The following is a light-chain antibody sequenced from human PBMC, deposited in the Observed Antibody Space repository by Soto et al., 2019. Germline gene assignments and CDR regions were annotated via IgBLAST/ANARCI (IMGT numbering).Light chain of an antibody. CDR3: QHLNNYPPFT. Sequence: IQLTQSPSSLSASVGDRVSITCRASQAIKTYLAWYQQKQGKAPKLLISGTFTLQSGVPSRFNGSGSGTDFTLTISRLQPEDFATYYCQHLNNYPPFTFGPGTKVD. V-gene: IGKV1-9*01. CDR1: QAIKTY. J-gene: IGKJ3*01. CDR2: GTF.